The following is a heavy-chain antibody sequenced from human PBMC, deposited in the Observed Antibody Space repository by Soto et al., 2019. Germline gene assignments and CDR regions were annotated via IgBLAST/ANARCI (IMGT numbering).Heavy chain of an antibody. CDR1: GGSISSGDYY. J-gene: IGHJ4*02. CDR3: AREGIEAAGYFDY. Sequence: SETLSLTCTVSGGSISSGDYYWSWIRQPPGKGLEWIGYIYYSGSTYYNPSLKSRVTITVDTSKNQFSLKLSSVTAADTAVYYCAREGIEAAGYFDYWGQGTLVTVFS. V-gene: IGHV4-30-4*01. CDR2: IYYSGST. D-gene: IGHD6-13*01.